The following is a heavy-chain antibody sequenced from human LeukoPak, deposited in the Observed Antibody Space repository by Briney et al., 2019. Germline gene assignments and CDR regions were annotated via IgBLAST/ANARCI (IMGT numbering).Heavy chain of an antibody. D-gene: IGHD1-26*01. V-gene: IGHV3-74*01. CDR3: ARDPENVSGSHSHFDL. CDR2: INSDGSST. CDR1: GFTFSSYW. J-gene: IGHJ2*01. Sequence: GGALRLSCAASGFTFSSYWMHWVRQAPGKGLVWVSRINSDGSSTSYADSVKGRFTISRDNSKNTLYLQMNSLRAEDTAVYYCARDPENVSGSHSHFDLWGRGTLVTVSS.